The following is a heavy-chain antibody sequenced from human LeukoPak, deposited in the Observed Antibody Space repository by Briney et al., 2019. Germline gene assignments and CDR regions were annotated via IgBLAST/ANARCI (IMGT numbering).Heavy chain of an antibody. V-gene: IGHV4-59*01. CDR3: ARVPGDGYNYYFDY. D-gene: IGHD5-24*01. CDR1: GGSISSYY. Sequence: KPSETLSLTCTVSGGSISSYYWSWIRQPPGKGLEWIGYIYYSGSTNYNPSLKSRVTISVDTSKNQFSLKLSSVTAADTAVYYCARVPGDGYNYYFDYWGQGTLVTVSS. J-gene: IGHJ4*02. CDR2: IYYSGST.